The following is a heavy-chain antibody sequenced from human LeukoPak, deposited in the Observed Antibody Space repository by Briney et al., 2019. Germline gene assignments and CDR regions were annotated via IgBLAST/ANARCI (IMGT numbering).Heavy chain of an antibody. V-gene: IGHV1-8*01. J-gene: IGHJ5*02. CDR2: MNPNSGNT. CDR3: ARGLYCSSTSCYTSYWFDP. Sequence: ASVKVSCKASGYTFTSYDITWVRQATGPGLEWMGWMNPNSGNTGYAQKFQGRVTMTRNNSISTAYMELSSLRSEDTAVYYCARGLYCSSTSCYTSYWFDPWGQGTLVTVSS. CDR1: GYTFTSYD. D-gene: IGHD2-2*02.